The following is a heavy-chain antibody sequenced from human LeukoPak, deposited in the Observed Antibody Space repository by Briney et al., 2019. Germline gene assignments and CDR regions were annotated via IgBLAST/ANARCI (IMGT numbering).Heavy chain of an antibody. V-gene: IGHV1-46*01. Sequence: ASVKVSCKASGYTFTSYYMHWVRQAPGQGLEWMGIINPSGGSTSYAQKFQGRVTITTDESTSTAYMELSGLRSEDTAVYYCARDYATIFGVVINFLDYWGQGTLVTVSS. CDR3: ARDYATIFGVVINFLDY. CDR2: INPSGGST. J-gene: IGHJ4*02. D-gene: IGHD3-3*01. CDR1: GYTFTSYY.